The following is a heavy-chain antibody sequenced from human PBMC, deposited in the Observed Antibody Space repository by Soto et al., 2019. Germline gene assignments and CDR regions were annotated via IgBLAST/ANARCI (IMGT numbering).Heavy chain of an antibody. V-gene: IGHV3-74*01. J-gene: IGHJ4*02. CDR1: GFTFSSYW. D-gene: IGHD3-3*01. Sequence: GGSLRLSCAASGFTFSSYWMHWVRQAPGKGLVWVSRINSDGSSTSYADSVKGRFTISRDNSKNTLYLQMNSLRAEDTAVYYCARDQFPLRFLEWLTIDYWGQGPLVTVSS. CDR3: ARDQFPLRFLEWLTIDY. CDR2: INSDGSST.